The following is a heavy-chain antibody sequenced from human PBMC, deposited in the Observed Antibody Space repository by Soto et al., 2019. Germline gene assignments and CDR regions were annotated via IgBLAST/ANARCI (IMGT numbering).Heavy chain of an antibody. CDR3: ASERRIQLSYGMDV. J-gene: IGHJ6*02. V-gene: IGHV4-30-4*01. Sequence: PSETLSLTCTVSGGSISSGDYYWSWIRQPPGKGLEWIGYIYYSGSTYYNPSLKSRVTISVDTSKNQFSLKLSSVTAADTAVYYCASERRIQLSYGMDVWGQGTTVTVSS. D-gene: IGHD5-18*01. CDR2: IYYSGST. CDR1: GGSISSGDYY.